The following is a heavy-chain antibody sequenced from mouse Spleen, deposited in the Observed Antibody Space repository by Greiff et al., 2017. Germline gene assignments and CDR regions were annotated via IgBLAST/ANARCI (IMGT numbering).Heavy chain of an antibody. Sequence: QVQLKESGAELARPGASVKLSCKASGYTFTSYGISWVKQRTGQGLEWIGEIYPRSGNTYYNEKFKGKATLTADKSSSTAYMELRSLTSEDSAVYFCARDGSSSSYWGQGTLVTVSA. J-gene: IGHJ3*01. CDR1: GYTFTSYG. V-gene: IGHV1-81*01. CDR3: ARDGSSSSY. D-gene: IGHD1-1*01. CDR2: IYPRSGNT.